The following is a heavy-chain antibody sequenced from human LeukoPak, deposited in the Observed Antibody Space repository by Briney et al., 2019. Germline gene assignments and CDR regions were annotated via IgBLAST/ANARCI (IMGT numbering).Heavy chain of an antibody. CDR1: GFTFSSYA. Sequence: GGSLRLSCAASGFTFSSYAMSWVRQAPGKGLEWVSAIRGSGGSTYYADSVKGRFTISRDNSKNTLYLQMNSLRAEDTAVYYCAKTHAEFGAPDAFDIWGQGTMVTVSS. CDR2: IRGSGGST. J-gene: IGHJ3*02. CDR3: AKTHAEFGAPDAFDI. D-gene: IGHD3-3*01. V-gene: IGHV3-23*01.